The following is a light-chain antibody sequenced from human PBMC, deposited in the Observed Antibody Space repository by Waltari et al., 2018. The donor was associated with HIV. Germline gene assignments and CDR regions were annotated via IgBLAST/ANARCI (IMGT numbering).Light chain of an antibody. V-gene: IGLV1-40*01. J-gene: IGLJ2*01. CDR2: GNS. Sequence: QSVLPPPPSVSGAPGQRVPLSCTGSSSNIGAGYDVHWSQQLPGTAPNLLIYGNSNRPSGVPDRFSGSKSGTSASLAITGLQAEDEADYYCQSYDSSLSGPVVFGGGTKLTVL. CDR1: SSNIGAGYD. CDR3: QSYDSSLSGPVV.